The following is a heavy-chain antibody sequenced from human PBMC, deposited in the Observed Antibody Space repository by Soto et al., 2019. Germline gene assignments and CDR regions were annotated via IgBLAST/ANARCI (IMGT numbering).Heavy chain of an antibody. CDR1: GFTFSSYA. D-gene: IGHD1-26*01. CDR3: AKKVGATPTFDI. Sequence: EVQLLESGGGLVQPGGSLSLSCAASGFTFSSYAMSWVRQAPGKGLGWVSSISGSGGGTYYADSVKGRFTISRDNSKNTLYLQMNSLRAEDTAVYYCAKKVGATPTFDIWGQGTMVTVSS. CDR2: ISGSGGGT. J-gene: IGHJ3*02. V-gene: IGHV3-23*01.